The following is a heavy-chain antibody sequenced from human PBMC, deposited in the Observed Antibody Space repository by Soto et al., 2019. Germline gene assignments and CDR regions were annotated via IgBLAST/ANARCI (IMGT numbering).Heavy chain of an antibody. D-gene: IGHD2-2*01. CDR1: GGTFSRNA. V-gene: IGHV1-69*01. Sequence: QVQLVQSGAEVKKPGSSVKVSCKASGGTFSRNAFSWVRQAPGQGLEWMGGIIPMFATPSYAQKFQGRVTITADESTNTVYMELSSLRFEDTAVYYCAANPPPGTRCLRDVGGQGTKVTVSS. J-gene: IGHJ6*02. CDR2: IIPMFATP. CDR3: AANPPPGTRCLRDV.